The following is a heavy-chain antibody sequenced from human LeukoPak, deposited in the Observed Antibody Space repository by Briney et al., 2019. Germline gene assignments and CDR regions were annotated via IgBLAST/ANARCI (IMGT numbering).Heavy chain of an antibody. J-gene: IGHJ4*02. CDR1: GFTFSSYS. Sequence: PGGSLRLSCAASGFTFSSYSMNWVRKAPGMGLEWVSSISSSSSYIYYADSVKGRFTISRDNAKNSLYLQMNSLRAEDTAVYYCARDFSSSLDYWGQGTLVTVSS. V-gene: IGHV3-21*01. CDR3: ARDFSSSLDY. CDR2: ISSSSSYI. D-gene: IGHD6-13*01.